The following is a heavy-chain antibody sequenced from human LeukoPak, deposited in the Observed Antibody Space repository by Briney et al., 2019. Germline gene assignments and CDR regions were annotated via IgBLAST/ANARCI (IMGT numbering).Heavy chain of an antibody. D-gene: IGHD2/OR15-2a*01. CDR3: AKDIVISGYYGMDV. CDR2: ICSSGDSK. CDR1: GFTFSNYA. J-gene: IGHJ6*02. V-gene: IGHV3-23*01. Sequence: PGGSLRLSCAASGFTFSNYALSWVRQAPGRGLEWVAAICSSGDSKYYAASVKGRFTISRDNSKNTVYLEMNSLRGEDTAAYHCAKDIVISGYYGMDVWGQGTTVIVSS.